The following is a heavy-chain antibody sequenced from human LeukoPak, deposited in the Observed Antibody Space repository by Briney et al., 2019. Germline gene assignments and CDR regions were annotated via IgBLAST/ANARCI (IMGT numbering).Heavy chain of an antibody. Sequence: ASVTVSCTASGYTFTIYGISWVRQAPGQGLGWMGWISAYNGNTNYAQKLQGRVTMTTDTTTSTAYMELRSLRSDDAAVDYCARAPVILLWFGELSNTFDYWGQGTLVTVSS. D-gene: IGHD3-10*01. CDR1: GYTFTIYG. CDR2: ISAYNGNT. V-gene: IGHV1-18*01. CDR3: ARAPVILLWFGELSNTFDY. J-gene: IGHJ4*02.